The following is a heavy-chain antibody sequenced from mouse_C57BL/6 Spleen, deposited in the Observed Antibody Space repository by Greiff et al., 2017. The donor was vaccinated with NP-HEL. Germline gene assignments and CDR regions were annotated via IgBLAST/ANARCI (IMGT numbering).Heavy chain of an antibody. CDR1: GFTFSSYA. J-gene: IGHJ2*01. D-gene: IGHD4-1*01. CDR2: ISDGGSYT. V-gene: IGHV5-4*03. CDR3: ARGNWDCYFDY. Sequence: DVMLVESGGGLVKPGGSLKLSCAASGFTFSSYAMSWVRQTPEKRLEWVATISDGGSYTYYPDNVKGRFTISRENAKNNLYRQMSHLKSDDTAMYYCARGNWDCYFDYWGQGTTLTVSS.